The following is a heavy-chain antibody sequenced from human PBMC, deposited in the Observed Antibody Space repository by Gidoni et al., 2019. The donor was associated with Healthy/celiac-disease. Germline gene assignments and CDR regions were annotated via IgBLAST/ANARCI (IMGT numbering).Heavy chain of an antibody. D-gene: IGHD4-4*01. CDR2: ISGSGGST. CDR1: GFTFGSYA. CDR3: AKGYSNYYYYYYGMDV. Sequence: EVQLLESGGGLVQPGGSLRLSCAASGFTFGSYAMSWVRQAPGKGLEWVSAISGSGGSTYYADSVKGRFTISRDNSKNTLYLQMNSLRAEDTAVYYCAKGYSNYYYYYYGMDVWGQGTTVTVSS. J-gene: IGHJ6*02. V-gene: IGHV3-23*01.